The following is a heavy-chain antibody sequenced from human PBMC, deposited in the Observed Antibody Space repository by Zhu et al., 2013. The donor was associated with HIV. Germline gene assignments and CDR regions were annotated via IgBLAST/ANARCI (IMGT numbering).Heavy chain of an antibody. J-gene: IGHJ4*02. CDR2: INHSGST. Sequence: QVQLQQWGAGLLKPSETLSLTCAVYGGSFSGYYWSWIRQPPGKGLEWIGEINHSGSTNYNPSLKSRVTISVDTSKNQFSLKLSSVTAADTAVYYCARGPRGGIPGYWGQGTLVTVSS. CDR1: GGSFSGYY. D-gene: IGHD2-15*01. CDR3: ARGPRGGIPGY. V-gene: IGHV4-34*01.